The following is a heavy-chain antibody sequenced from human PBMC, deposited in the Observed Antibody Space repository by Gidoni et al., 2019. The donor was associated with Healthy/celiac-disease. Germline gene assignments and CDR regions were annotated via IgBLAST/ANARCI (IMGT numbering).Heavy chain of an antibody. CDR3: ARDTGITGTTPYNWFDP. J-gene: IGHJ5*02. D-gene: IGHD1-7*01. V-gene: IGHV3-30-3*01. CDR2: ISYDGSNK. Sequence: VAVISYDGSNKYYADSVKGRFTISRDNSKNTLYLQMNSLRAEDTAVYYCARDTGITGTTPYNWFDPWGQGTLVTVSS.